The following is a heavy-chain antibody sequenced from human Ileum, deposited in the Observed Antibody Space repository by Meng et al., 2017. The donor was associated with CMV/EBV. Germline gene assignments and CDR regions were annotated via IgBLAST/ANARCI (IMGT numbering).Heavy chain of an antibody. CDR2: INPSGGST. D-gene: IGHD6-19*01. V-gene: IGHV1-46*01. CDR1: GYTFTSYY. J-gene: IGHJ6*02. Sequence: ASVKVSCKASGYTFTSYYMHWVRQAPGQGLEWMGIINPSGGSTSYAQKFQGRVTMNRDTSTSTVYMELSSLRSKDTAVYYYAREKVAVVGTGNYYYYGMDVWGQGTTVTVSS. CDR3: AREKVAVVGTGNYYYYGMDV.